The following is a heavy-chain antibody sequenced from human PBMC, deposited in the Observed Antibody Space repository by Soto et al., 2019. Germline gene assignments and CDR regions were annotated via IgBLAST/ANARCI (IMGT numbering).Heavy chain of an antibody. J-gene: IGHJ6*02. CDR1: AFTFDDYT. V-gene: IGHV3-43*01. D-gene: IGHD2-2*01. CDR2: LSWDGGST. Sequence: RGSLRLSCAASAFTFDDYTMHWVRQAPGKGLEWVSLLSWDGGSTYYADSVKGRFTISRDNSKNSLYLQMNSLRTEDTALYYSAKDIVVVPAPPGRTGSMDAWGQGTRVTVSS. CDR3: AKDIVVVPAPPGRTGSMDA.